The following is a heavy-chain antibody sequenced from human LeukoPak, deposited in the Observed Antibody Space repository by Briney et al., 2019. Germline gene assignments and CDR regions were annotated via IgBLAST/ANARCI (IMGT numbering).Heavy chain of an antibody. J-gene: IGHJ3*02. CDR3: ASSLDCSGGSCYRHDAFDI. CDR2: INHSGST. V-gene: IGHV4-34*01. Sequence: SETLSLTCAVYGGSFSGYYWSWIRQPPGKGLEWIGEINHSGSTNYNPSLKSRVTISVDKSKNQFSLKLSSVTAADTAVYYYASSLDCSGGSCYRHDAFDIWGQGTMVTVSS. CDR1: GGSFSGYY. D-gene: IGHD2-15*01.